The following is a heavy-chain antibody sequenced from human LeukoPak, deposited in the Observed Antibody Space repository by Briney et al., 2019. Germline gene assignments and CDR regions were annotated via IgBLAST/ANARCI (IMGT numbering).Heavy chain of an antibody. V-gene: IGHV3-23*01. J-gene: IGHJ4*02. CDR3: AKADVVVVVAATRY. Sequence: GGSLRLSCAASGFTFSSYAMSWVRQAPGQGLEWVSAISGSGGSTYYADSVKGRFTISRDNSKNTLYLQMNSMRAEDTAVYYCAKADVVVVVAATRYWGQGTLVTVSS. CDR1: GFTFSSYA. D-gene: IGHD2-15*01. CDR2: ISGSGGST.